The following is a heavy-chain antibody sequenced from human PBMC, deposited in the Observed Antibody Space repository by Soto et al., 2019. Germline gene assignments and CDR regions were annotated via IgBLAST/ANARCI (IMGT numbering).Heavy chain of an antibody. J-gene: IGHJ4*02. CDR2: IYYSGST. Sequence: QVQLQESGPGLVKPSQTLSLTCTVSGGSISSGGYYWSWIRQHPGKVLEWIGYIYYSGSTYYNPSLKSRVTISVDTSKNQFSLKLSSVTAADTAVYYCAREVTIFGVVKWGYFDYWGQGTLVTVSS. CDR1: GGSISSGGYY. V-gene: IGHV4-31*03. CDR3: AREVTIFGVVKWGYFDY. D-gene: IGHD3-3*01.